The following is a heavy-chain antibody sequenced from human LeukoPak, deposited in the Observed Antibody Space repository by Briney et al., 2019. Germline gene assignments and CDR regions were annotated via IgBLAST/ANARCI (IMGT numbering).Heavy chain of an antibody. J-gene: IGHJ4*02. V-gene: IGHV3-23*01. CDR1: GFTFNTYS. D-gene: IGHD1-1*01. Sequence: GGSLRLSCAASGFTFNTYSMNGARQAPGKGLEWVSTISDSGGGTYYADSVKGRFTISRDNSKNTLYLQMNSLRADDTAVYYCDDADFWGQGTLVTVSS. CDR2: ISDSGGGT. CDR3: DDADF.